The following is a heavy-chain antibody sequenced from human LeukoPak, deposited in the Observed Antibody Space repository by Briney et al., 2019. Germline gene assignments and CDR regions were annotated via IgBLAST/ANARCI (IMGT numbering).Heavy chain of an antibody. CDR2: ISWNSGSI. CDR3: AKDLYSSSWYYFDY. Sequence: GGSLRLSCAASGFTFDDYAMHWVRQAPGKGLEWVSGISWNSGSIGYADSVKGRFTISRDNAKNSLYLQMSSLRAEDTAFYYCAKDLYSSSWYYFDYWGQGTLVTVSS. J-gene: IGHJ4*02. CDR1: GFTFDDYA. V-gene: IGHV3-9*01. D-gene: IGHD6-13*01.